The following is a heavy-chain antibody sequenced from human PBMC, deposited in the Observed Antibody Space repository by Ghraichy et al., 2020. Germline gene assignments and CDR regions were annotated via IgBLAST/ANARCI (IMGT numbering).Heavy chain of an antibody. V-gene: IGHV3-48*01. D-gene: IGHD6-19*01. J-gene: IGHJ1*01. CDR3: ARDEQWLVVHHFQH. CDR2: ISSSSSTI. Sequence: GGSLRLSCAASGFTFSSYSMNWVRQAPGKGLEWVSYISSSSSTIYYADSVKGRFTISRDNAKNSLYLQMNSLRAEDTAVYYCARDEQWLVVHHFQHWGQGTLVTVSS. CDR1: GFTFSSYS.